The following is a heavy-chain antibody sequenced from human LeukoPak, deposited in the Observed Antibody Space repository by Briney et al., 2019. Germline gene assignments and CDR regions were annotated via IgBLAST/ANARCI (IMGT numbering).Heavy chain of an antibody. CDR2: INPNSGGT. D-gene: IGHD3/OR15-3a*01. CDR3: ARDRTLHDAFDI. V-gene: IGHV1-2*02. J-gene: IGHJ3*02. Sequence: GASVKVSCKASGYTFTGYYMHWVRQAPGQGLEWMGWINPNSGGTSYAQKFQGRVTMTRDTSISTAYMELSRLRSDDTAVYYCARDRTLHDAFDIWGQGTMVTVSS. CDR1: GYTFTGYY.